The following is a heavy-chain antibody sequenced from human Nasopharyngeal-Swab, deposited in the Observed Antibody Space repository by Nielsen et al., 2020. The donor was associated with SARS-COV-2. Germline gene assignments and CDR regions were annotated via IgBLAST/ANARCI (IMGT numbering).Heavy chain of an antibody. CDR3: AKDPRNTAMVNYFDY. Sequence: GGSLRLSCAASGFTFSSYAMSWVRQAPGKGLEWVSAISGSGGSTYYADSVKGRFAISRDNSKNTLYLQMNSLRAEDTAVYYCAKDPRNTAMVNYFDYWGQGTLVTVSS. V-gene: IGHV3-23*01. D-gene: IGHD5-18*01. J-gene: IGHJ4*02. CDR2: ISGSGGST. CDR1: GFTFSSYA.